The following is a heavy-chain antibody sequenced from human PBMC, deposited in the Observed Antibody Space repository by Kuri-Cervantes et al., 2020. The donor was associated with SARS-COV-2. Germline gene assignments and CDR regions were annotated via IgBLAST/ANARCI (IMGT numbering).Heavy chain of an antibody. V-gene: IGHV4-39*01. CDR2: INYSGST. D-gene: IGHD3/OR15-3a*01. CDR1: GGSISSSSYY. CDR3: AIPRDWYYYGIDV. Sequence: GSLRLSCTVSGGSISSSSYYWGWIRQPPGKGLEGIGSINYSGSTYYNPSLQRRVTISVDTSKSQFSLRLSSVTAADAAVYYCAIPRDWYYYGIDVWGQGTTVTVSS. J-gene: IGHJ6*02.